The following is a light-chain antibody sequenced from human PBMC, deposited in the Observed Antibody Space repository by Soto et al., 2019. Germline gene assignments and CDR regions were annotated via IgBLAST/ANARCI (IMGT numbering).Light chain of an antibody. Sequence: QSVLTQPPSASGTPGQRVTISCSGSISNIGTNTINWYQQLPGTAPKLLIYSTNQRPSGGPDRFSGSKSDTSASLAISGLQSEDEADYYCESWDDSLNGRVFGTGTKLTVL. J-gene: IGLJ1*01. CDR1: ISNIGTNT. CDR3: ESWDDSLNGRV. V-gene: IGLV1-44*01. CDR2: STN.